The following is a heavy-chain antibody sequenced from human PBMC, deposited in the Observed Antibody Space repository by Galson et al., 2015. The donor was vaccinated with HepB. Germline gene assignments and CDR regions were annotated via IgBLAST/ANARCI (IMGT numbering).Heavy chain of an antibody. Sequence: SVKVSCKASGYTFTGYYIHWVRQAPGQELEWMGWINPNTGGTNYAQKFQGWVTMTRDTSISTAYMELSRLRSDDTAVYYCARDLRDGYCSSSSCRNWLDPWGQGTLVTVS. CDR1: GYTFTGYY. V-gene: IGHV1-2*04. D-gene: IGHD2-2*01. J-gene: IGHJ5*02. CDR3: ARDLRDGYCSSSSCRNWLDP. CDR2: INPNTGGT.